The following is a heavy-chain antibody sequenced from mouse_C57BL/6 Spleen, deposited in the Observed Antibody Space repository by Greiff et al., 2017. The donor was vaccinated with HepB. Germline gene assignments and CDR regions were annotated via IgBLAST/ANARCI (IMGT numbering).Heavy chain of an antibody. CDR3: ARDAAYDYGSSYGLFDY. D-gene: IGHD1-1*01. J-gene: IGHJ2*01. CDR2: ISDGGSYT. V-gene: IGHV5-4*01. CDR1: GFTFSSYA. Sequence: EVMLVESGGGLVKPGGSLKLSCAASGFTFSSYAMSWVRQTPEKRLEWVATISDGGSYTYYPDNVKGRFTISRDNAKNNLYLQMSHLKSEDTAMYYCARDAAYDYGSSYGLFDYWGQGTTLTVSS.